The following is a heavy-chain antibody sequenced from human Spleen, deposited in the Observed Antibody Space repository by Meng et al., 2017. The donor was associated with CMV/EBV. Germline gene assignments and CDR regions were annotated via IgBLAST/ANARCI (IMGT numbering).Heavy chain of an antibody. CDR1: GFTFSSYA. J-gene: IGHJ5*02. CDR3: AKESGYSST. Sequence: WEASGFTFSSYAMSWVRLARGKGPEWVSSISGSGDSTYYADSVKGRFTISRDNSKNTLYLQMNSLRAEDTAVYYCAKESGYSSTWGQGTLVTVSS. CDR2: ISGSGDST. V-gene: IGHV3-23*01. D-gene: IGHD6-13*01.